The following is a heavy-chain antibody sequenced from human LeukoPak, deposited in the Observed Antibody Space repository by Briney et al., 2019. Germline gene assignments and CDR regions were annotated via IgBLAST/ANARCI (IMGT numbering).Heavy chain of an antibody. CDR1: GFTFSDYY. J-gene: IGHJ4*02. CDR2: ISSSGSTI. D-gene: IGHD3-16*01. Sequence: GGSLRLSCAASGFTFSDYYMSWIRQAPGKGLEWVSYISSSGSTIYYADSVKGRFTISRDNAKNSLYLQMNSLRAEDTALYHCARESSPGGVDYWGQGTLVTVSS. V-gene: IGHV3-11*01. CDR3: ARESSPGGVDY.